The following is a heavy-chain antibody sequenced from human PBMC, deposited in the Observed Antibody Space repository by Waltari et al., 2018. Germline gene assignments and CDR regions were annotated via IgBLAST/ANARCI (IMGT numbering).Heavy chain of an antibody. Sequence: QVQLVQSGAEVKKPGSSVKVSCKASGGTFSSYAISWVRQAPGQGLEWLGRIIPIFGTANYAQKFPGSVTITADKSTSTAYMGLSSLRSEDTAVYYCARHDYGDYGGVFFTRFPFDYWGQGTLVTVSS. CDR2: IIPIFGTA. CDR3: ARHDYGDYGGVFFTRFPFDY. CDR1: GGTFSSYA. J-gene: IGHJ4*02. D-gene: IGHD4-17*01. V-gene: IGHV1-69*08.